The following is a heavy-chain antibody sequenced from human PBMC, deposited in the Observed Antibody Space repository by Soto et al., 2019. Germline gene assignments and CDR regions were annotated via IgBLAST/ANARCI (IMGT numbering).Heavy chain of an antibody. V-gene: IGHV4-31*03. J-gene: IGHJ4*02. CDR1: GGSISSGGYY. Sequence: QVQLQESGPGLVKPSQTLSLTCTVSGGSISSGGYYWSWIRQPPGKGLEWIGYIYYSGSTYYNPSLMSRVTIPVDTSKNQFALKMSSVTAADTAVYYCARMDYGDYYFDYWGQGTLVTVS. CDR3: ARMDYGDYYFDY. D-gene: IGHD4-17*01. CDR2: IYYSGST.